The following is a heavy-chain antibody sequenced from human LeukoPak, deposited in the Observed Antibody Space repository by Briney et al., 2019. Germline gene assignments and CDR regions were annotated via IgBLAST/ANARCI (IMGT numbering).Heavy chain of an antibody. D-gene: IGHD4-23*01. J-gene: IGHJ4*02. CDR1: GGSISSGGYY. CDR3: ARADYGGNPFDY. V-gene: IGHV4-61*08. CDR2: IYYSGST. Sequence: PSETLSLTCTISGGSISSGGYYWSWIRQPPGKGLEWIGYIYYSGSTNYNPSLKSRVTISVDTSKNQFSLKLSSVTAADTAVYYCARADYGGNPFDYWGQGTLVTVSS.